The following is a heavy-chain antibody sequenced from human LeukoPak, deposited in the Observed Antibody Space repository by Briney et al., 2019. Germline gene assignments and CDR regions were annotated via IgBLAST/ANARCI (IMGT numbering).Heavy chain of an antibody. D-gene: IGHD2-2*01. V-gene: IGHV1-8*01. CDR3: ARDPGTANIVVVPAARYYYYGMVV. J-gene: IGHJ6*02. CDR2: MNHNSGNT. Sequence: ASVKVSCKACGYTFTSYHINWLRQPTGHGLEWMGWMNHNSGNTGYAQKFQGRVTMTTITSISTAYMELSSLRSEDTAVYYCARDPGTANIVVVPAARYYYYGMVVWRQGTTVTVSS. CDR1: GYTFTSYH.